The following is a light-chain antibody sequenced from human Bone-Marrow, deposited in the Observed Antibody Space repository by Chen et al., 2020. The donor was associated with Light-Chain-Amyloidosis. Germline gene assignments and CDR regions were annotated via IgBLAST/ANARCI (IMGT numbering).Light chain of an antibody. CDR1: ALPKQY. J-gene: IGLJ3*02. Sequence: SYELTQPPSVSVSPGQTARITCSGDALPKQYVYWFQQKPGQAPVLVMYKDNERPSGIPERCSGSSSGTTVTLTISRVQTEDEADYYGQSTDSTATYGVFGGGTQLTVL. CDR3: QSTDSTATYGV. CDR2: KDN. V-gene: IGLV3-25*03.